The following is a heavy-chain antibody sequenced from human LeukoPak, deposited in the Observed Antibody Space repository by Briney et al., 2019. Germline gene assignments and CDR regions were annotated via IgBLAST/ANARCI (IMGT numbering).Heavy chain of an antibody. Sequence: GGCLRLSCAAPGFTFSCYAMTGVREAPGKGLERVSAISGSGGSTYYADSVKGRFPISRENSKNTLYLQMNSLRAEDTAVYYCAKDLMTTVTSFDYWGQGTLVTVSS. J-gene: IGHJ4*02. V-gene: IGHV3-23*01. D-gene: IGHD4-11*01. CDR1: GFTFSCYA. CDR3: AKDLMTTVTSFDY. CDR2: ISGSGGST.